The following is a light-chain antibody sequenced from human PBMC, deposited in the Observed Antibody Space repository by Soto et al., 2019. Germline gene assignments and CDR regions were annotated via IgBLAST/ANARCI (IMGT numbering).Light chain of an antibody. J-gene: IGKJ1*01. Sequence: EIVMTQPPATLSVSPGERATLSCRASQSVSSNFAWYQQKPGQAPRLLIYGTSSRATGIPAKYSGSGSGTEFSLTISRLQSEDFAVYYCQQYNSWPWTCGQGTKVEIK. CDR2: GTS. CDR3: QQYNSWPWT. CDR1: QSVSSN. V-gene: IGKV3-15*01.